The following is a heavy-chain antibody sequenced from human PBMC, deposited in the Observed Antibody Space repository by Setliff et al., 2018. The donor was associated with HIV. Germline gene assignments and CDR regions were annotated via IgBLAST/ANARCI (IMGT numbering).Heavy chain of an antibody. Sequence: TLSLPCTVSDGYISDGDYYWTWIRQPPGKGLEWIGHSYYSGSAHYNASLKSRVTMSVDMSNNQFSLKLRSVTAADTAVYYCARWTYYHASGSYRGKFDYWGQGTLVTVSS. CDR2: SYYSGSA. V-gene: IGHV4-30-4*08. CDR1: DGYISDGDYY. D-gene: IGHD3-10*01. CDR3: ARWTYYHASGSYRGKFDY. J-gene: IGHJ4*02.